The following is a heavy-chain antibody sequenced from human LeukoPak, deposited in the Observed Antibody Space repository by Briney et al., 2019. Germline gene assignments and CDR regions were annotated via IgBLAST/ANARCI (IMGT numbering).Heavy chain of an antibody. Sequence: SETLSLTCAVSGGSISSGGYSWSWIRQPPGKGLEWIGYIYHSGSTYYNPSLKSRVTISVDRSKNQFSLKLSSVTAADTAVYYCARVDGDYVMADAFDIWGQGTMVTVSS. V-gene: IGHV4-30-2*01. CDR3: ARVDGDYVMADAFDI. CDR1: GGSISSGGYS. J-gene: IGHJ3*02. CDR2: IYHSGST. D-gene: IGHD4-17*01.